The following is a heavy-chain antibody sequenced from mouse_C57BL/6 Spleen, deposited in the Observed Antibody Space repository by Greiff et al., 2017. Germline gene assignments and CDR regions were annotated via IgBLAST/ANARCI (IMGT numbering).Heavy chain of an antibody. Sequence: EVQLQQSGPELVKPGASVKIPCKASGYTFTDYNMDWVKPSHGKSLEWIGDINPNNGGTIYNQKFKGKATLTVDKSCSTAYMELRSLTSEDTAVYYCARIGGSSYRRAMDYGGQGTSVTVSS. CDR2: INPNNGGT. CDR1: GYTFTDYN. V-gene: IGHV1-18*01. D-gene: IGHD1-1*01. CDR3: ARIGGSSYRRAMDY. J-gene: IGHJ4*01.